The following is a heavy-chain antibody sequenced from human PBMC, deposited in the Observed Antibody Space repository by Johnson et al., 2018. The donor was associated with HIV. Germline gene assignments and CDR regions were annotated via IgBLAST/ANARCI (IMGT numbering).Heavy chain of an antibody. CDR2: IWFDGNNK. D-gene: IGHD3-10*01. CDR1: GFTVSSNY. CDR3: YGYYDAFDI. J-gene: IGHJ3*02. Sequence: QVQLVESGGGVVQPGRSLRLSCAASGFTVSSNYMSWVRQAPGKGLEWVAVIWFDGNNKHYSDSVKGRFTVSRDSSKNTLFLQMTSLRVEDTAVYYCYGYYDAFDIWGQGTMVSVSS. V-gene: IGHV3-33*08.